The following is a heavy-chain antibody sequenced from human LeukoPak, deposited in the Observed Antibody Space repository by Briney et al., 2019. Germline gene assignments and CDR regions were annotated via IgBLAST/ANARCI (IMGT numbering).Heavy chain of an antibody. J-gene: IGHJ4*02. CDR2: ISAYNGNT. D-gene: IGHD5-18*01. Sequence: GASVKVSCEASGYTFTSYGISWVRQAPGQGLEWMGWISAYNGNTNYAQKLQGRVTMTTDTSTSTAYMELRSLRSDDTAVYYCAREGDTAMVLALDYWGQGTLVTVSS. V-gene: IGHV1-18*01. CDR1: GYTFTSYG. CDR3: AREGDTAMVLALDY.